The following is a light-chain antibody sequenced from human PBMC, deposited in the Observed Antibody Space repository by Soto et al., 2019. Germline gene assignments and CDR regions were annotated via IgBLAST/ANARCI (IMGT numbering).Light chain of an antibody. CDR2: SNN. CDR3: AAWDDSLNGYV. CDR1: SSNIGSNT. J-gene: IGLJ1*01. V-gene: IGLV1-44*01. Sequence: QSVLTQPPSAPGTPGQRVTISCSGSSSNIGSNTVNWYQQLPGTAPKLLIYSNNQRPSGVPDRFSCSKSRTSASLAISGLQSGDEADYYCAAWDDSLNGYVFATGTKVTVL.